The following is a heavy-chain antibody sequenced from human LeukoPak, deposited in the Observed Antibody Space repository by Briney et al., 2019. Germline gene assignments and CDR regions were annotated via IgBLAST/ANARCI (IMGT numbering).Heavy chain of an antibody. J-gene: IGHJ4*02. CDR3: ARDLTLNYYDVSSYSSPFDY. D-gene: IGHD3-22*01. CDR1: GFTFSTFA. V-gene: IGHV3-23*01. CDR2: ISNSGAET. Sequence: GGSLRLSCAASGFTFSTFAMIWVRQPPGKGLEWVSAISNSGAETYYADSVKGRFTISRDNSKNTLYLQMDSLRAEDTAIYYCARDLTLNYYDVSSYSSPFDYWGQGTLVTVSS.